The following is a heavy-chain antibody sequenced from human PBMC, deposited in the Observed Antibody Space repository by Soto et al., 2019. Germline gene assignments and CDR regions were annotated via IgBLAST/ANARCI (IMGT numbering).Heavy chain of an antibody. CDR2: IYPGDSDT. V-gene: IGHV5-51*01. J-gene: IGHJ6*02. D-gene: IGHD2-15*01. Sequence: LGESLKISCKGSGYSFTSYWIGWVRQMPGKGLEWMGIIYPGDSDTRYSPSFQGQVTISADKSISTAYLQWSSLKASDTAMYYCARHTPGYCSGGSYYGGMDVWGQGTTVTVSS. CDR3: ARHTPGYCSGGSYYGGMDV. CDR1: GYSFTSYW.